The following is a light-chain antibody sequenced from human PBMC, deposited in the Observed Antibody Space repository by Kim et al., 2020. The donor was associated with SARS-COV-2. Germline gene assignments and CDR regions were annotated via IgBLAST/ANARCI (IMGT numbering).Light chain of an antibody. V-gene: IGKV1D-12*01. J-gene: IGKJ2*01. Sequence: DIQMTQSPSSVSAFVGDRVTITCRASQDISSWLAWYQQKPGKAPKLLIFGASKLQSGVPSRFSGSGSATDFTLIITSLQPEDFATYYCQQSNSFPRTFGQGTKLEIK. CDR2: GAS. CDR1: QDISSW. CDR3: QQSNSFPRT.